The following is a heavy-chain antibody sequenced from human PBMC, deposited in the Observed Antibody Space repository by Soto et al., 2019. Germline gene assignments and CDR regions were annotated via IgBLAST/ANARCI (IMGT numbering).Heavy chain of an antibody. CDR1: GFTFSSYS. V-gene: IGHV3-21*01. CDR3: ARGGYYYDSSGYPPDAFDI. D-gene: IGHD3-22*01. CDR2: ISSSSSYI. J-gene: IGHJ3*02. Sequence: GGSLRLSCAASGFTFSSYSMNWVRQAPGKGLEWVSSISSSSSYIYYADSVKGRFTISRDNAKNSLYLQMNSLRAEDTAVYYCARGGYYYDSSGYPPDAFDIWGQGTMVTVSS.